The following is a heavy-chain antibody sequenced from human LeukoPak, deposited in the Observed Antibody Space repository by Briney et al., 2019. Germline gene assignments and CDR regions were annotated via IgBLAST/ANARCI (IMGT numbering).Heavy chain of an antibody. CDR1: GYTFTGYY. CDR3: AREERYCSSTSCYLEY. Sequence: ASVKVSCKASGYTFTGYYMHWVRQAPGQGLEWMGWINPNSGGTNYAQKFQGRVTMTRDTSISTAYMELSRLRSDDTAVYYCAREERYCSSTSCYLEYWGQGTLVTVSS. V-gene: IGHV1-2*02. CDR2: INPNSGGT. J-gene: IGHJ4*02. D-gene: IGHD2-2*01.